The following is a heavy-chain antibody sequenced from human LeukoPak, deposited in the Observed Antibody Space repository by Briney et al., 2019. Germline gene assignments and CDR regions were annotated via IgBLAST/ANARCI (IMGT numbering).Heavy chain of an antibody. CDR2: INHSGST. CDR1: GGSFSGYY. D-gene: IGHD3-16*01. J-gene: IGHJ4*02. V-gene: IGHV4-34*01. Sequence: SETLSLTCAVYGGSFSGYYWSWIRQPPGKGLEWIGEINHSGSTNYKPSLKSRVTISVDTSKNQFSLKLSSVTAADTAVYYCARVPARYDYVWGSYVRGYWGQGTLVTVSS. CDR3: ARVPARYDYVWGSYVRGY.